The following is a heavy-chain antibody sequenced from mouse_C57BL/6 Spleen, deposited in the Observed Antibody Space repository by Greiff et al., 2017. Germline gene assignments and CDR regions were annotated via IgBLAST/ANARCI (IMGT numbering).Heavy chain of an antibody. J-gene: IGHJ4*01. CDR1: GYTFTSYW. Sequence: QVQLKEPGAELVRPGSSVKLSCKASGYTFTSYWMHWVKQRPIQGLEWIGNIDPSDSETHYNQKFKDKATLTVDKSSSTAYMQLSSLTSEDSAVYYCARYYRSAMDYWGQGTSVTVSS. CDR3: ARYYRSAMDY. D-gene: IGHD2-14*01. CDR2: IDPSDSET. V-gene: IGHV1-52*01.